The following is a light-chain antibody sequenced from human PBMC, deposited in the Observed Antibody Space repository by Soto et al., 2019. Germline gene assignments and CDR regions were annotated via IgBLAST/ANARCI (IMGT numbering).Light chain of an antibody. V-gene: IGKV3-15*01. CDR1: QSVSSN. Sequence: EIVLTPSPATLSLSPVERATLSCRASQSVSSNLAWYQQTPGQAPRLLIYGASTRATAIPARFSGSGSGTEFTLTISSLQSEDFAVYYCQQYNNWLGTFGQGTKVDIK. J-gene: IGKJ1*01. CDR2: GAS. CDR3: QQYNNWLGT.